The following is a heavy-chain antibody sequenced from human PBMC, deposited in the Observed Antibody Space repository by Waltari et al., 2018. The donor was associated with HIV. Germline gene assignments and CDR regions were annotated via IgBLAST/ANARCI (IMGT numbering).Heavy chain of an antibody. Sequence: EVQLVESGGGLVQPGGSLRLSCAASGFTFSSYWMHWVRQAPGKGLVGVSRINSDGSMTSHADSGKGRFTSSRDNARNTLYLQMNSLGAEDTAMYYCAKGGTSGYTFGFGRWGQGTLVTVSS. V-gene: IGHV3-74*01. D-gene: IGHD5-18*01. CDR3: AKGGTSGYTFGFGR. J-gene: IGHJ1*01. CDR1: GFTFSSYW. CDR2: INSDGSMT.